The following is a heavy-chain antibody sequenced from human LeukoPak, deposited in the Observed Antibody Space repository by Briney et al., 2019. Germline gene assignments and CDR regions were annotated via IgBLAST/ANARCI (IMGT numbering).Heavy chain of an antibody. V-gene: IGHV3-9*01. Sequence: PGRSLRLSCAASGLTFDDYAMHWVRQAPGKGLEWVSGISWNSGSIGYADSVKGRFTISRDNAKNSLYLQMNSLRAEDTALYYCAIWTGSLDYWGQGTLVTVSS. D-gene: IGHD3-10*01. CDR1: GLTFDDYA. CDR3: AIWTGSLDY. J-gene: IGHJ4*02. CDR2: ISWNSGSI.